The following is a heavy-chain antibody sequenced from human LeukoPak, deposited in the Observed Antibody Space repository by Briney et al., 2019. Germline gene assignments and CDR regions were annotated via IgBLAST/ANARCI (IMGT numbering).Heavy chain of an antibody. CDR1: GYTFTTYY. Sequence: ASVKGSCKASGYTFTTYYMQCVRQAPGQGLEWMGIINSSDGSATDAQRFQGRVTMTRDMSTSTVYMELSSLRSEDTAVYYCAREESVLGRGLGYWGQGTLVTVSS. V-gene: IGHV1-46*01. CDR2: INSSDGSA. J-gene: IGHJ4*02. D-gene: IGHD3-16*01. CDR3: AREESVLGRGLGY.